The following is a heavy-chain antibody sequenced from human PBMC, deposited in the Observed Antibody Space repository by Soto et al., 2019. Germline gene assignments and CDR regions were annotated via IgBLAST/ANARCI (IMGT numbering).Heavy chain of an antibody. CDR1: GYSFTSYW. Sequence: PGESLKISCKGSGYSFTSYWIGWVRQMPGKGLEWMGIIYPGDSDTRYSPSFQGQVSISADKSISTAYLQWSSLKASDTAMYYCARHRSIAVAGDAFDIWGQGTMVTVS. D-gene: IGHD6-19*01. CDR3: ARHRSIAVAGDAFDI. CDR2: IYPGDSDT. J-gene: IGHJ3*02. V-gene: IGHV5-51*01.